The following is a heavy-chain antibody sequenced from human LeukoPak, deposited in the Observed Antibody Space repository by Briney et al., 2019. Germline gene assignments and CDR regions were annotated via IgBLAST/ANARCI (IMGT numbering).Heavy chain of an antibody. Sequence: GGSLRLSCAASGFTFSGFAMTWVRHAPGKGLEWVSRIGSDSKTHYSESVKGRFAISRDNSKNTLYLQRNSLRAEDTAVYYCAKWAVSGRGFDYWGQGTLVTVSS. J-gene: IGHJ4*02. V-gene: IGHV3-23*01. CDR3: AKWAVSGRGFDY. CDR2: IGSDSKT. D-gene: IGHD6-19*01. CDR1: GFTFSGFA.